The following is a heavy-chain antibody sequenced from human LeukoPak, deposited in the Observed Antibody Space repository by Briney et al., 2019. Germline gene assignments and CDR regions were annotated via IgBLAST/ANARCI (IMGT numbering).Heavy chain of an antibody. CDR1: GGSINSYY. D-gene: IGHD3-22*01. Sequence: SETLSLTCTVSGGSINSYYWSWIRQPPGKGLEWIGYIYYSGSTNYNPSLKSRVTISVDTSKNQFSLKLSSVTAADTAVYYCARVVNYYDSSGYDWYYFDYWGQGTLVTVSS. V-gene: IGHV4-59*01. J-gene: IGHJ4*02. CDR2: IYYSGST. CDR3: ARVVNYYDSSGYDWYYFDY.